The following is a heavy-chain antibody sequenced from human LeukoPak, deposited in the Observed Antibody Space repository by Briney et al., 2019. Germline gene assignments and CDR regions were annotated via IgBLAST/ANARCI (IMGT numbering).Heavy chain of an antibody. J-gene: IGHJ4*02. V-gene: IGHV4-38-2*02. CDR3: ARVGRFLEWLLPYYFDY. CDR1: GYSISSGYY. CDR2: IYHSGST. D-gene: IGHD3-3*01. Sequence: SETLSLTCTVSGYSISSGYYWGWIRQPPGKGLVWIGSIYHSGSTYYNPSLKSRVTISVDTSKNQFSLKLSSVTAADTAVYYCARVGRFLEWLLPYYFDYWGQGTLVTVSS.